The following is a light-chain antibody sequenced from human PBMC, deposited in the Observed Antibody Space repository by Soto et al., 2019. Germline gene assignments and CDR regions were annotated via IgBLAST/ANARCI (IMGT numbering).Light chain of an antibody. Sequence: DIQMTQSPSSLSASVGDRVTITCRASQGISNYLAWYQQKPGKVPKLLIYAASTLQSGVPSRFSGSGSGTDFPLTISSLQPEDVATYYCHKYNSAPRTFGQGTKVEIK. CDR3: HKYNSAPRT. CDR1: QGISNY. CDR2: AAS. V-gene: IGKV1-27*01. J-gene: IGKJ1*01.